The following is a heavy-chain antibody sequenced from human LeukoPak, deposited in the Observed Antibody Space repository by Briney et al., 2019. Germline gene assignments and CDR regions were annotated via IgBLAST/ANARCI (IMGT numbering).Heavy chain of an antibody. D-gene: IGHD6-13*01. J-gene: IGHJ4*02. CDR1: GGSFSGYY. V-gene: IGHV4-34*01. Sequence: PSETLSLTCAVYGGSFSGYYWSWIRQPPGKGLEWIGEIDHSGSTNYNPSLKSRVTISVDTSKNQFSLKLSSVTAADTAVYYCARYQEQLEYFDYWGQGTLDTVSS. CDR3: ARYQEQLEYFDY. CDR2: IDHSGST.